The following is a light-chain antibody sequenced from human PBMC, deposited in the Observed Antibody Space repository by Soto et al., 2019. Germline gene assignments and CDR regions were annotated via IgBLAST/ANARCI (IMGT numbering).Light chain of an antibody. V-gene: IGKV1-5*01. Sequence: DIQMTQSPSTLSASVGDRVTITCRASQSISSWLAWYQQKPGKAPKLLIYDASSLESGVPSRFSGSGSGTEFTLTISSLQPDDFATYYCQPYRTFGQGTKV. CDR1: QSISSW. CDR3: QPYRT. CDR2: DAS. J-gene: IGKJ1*01.